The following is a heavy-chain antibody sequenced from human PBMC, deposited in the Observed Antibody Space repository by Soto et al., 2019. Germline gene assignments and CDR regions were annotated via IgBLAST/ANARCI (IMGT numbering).Heavy chain of an antibody. D-gene: IGHD7-27*01. Sequence: ASVKVSCKASGYTFTGYYMHWVRQAPGQGLEWMGWINPNSGGTNYAQKFQGRVTMTRDTSISTAYMELSRLRSDDTAVYYCARTGVGGTLYYYYYYGMDVWGQGTTVTVSS. CDR1: GYTFTGYY. V-gene: IGHV1-2*02. CDR2: INPNSGGT. J-gene: IGHJ6*02. CDR3: ARTGVGGTLYYYYYYGMDV.